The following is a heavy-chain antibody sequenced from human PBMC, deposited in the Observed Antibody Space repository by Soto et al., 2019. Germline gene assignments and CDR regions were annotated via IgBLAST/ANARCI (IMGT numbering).Heavy chain of an antibody. J-gene: IGHJ4*02. Sequence: QVQLVQSGAEVKKPGASVKVSCKASGYTFTTYYMHWVRQAPGQGLEWMGVINPSGGSTSYAQKFQGSVTVPRDTSTSTLYMELSSLRSEDTAVYYCAREGDGYNLGPSVDFDYWGQGTLVTVSS. CDR1: GYTFTTYY. D-gene: IGHD5-12*01. CDR3: AREGDGYNLGPSVDFDY. V-gene: IGHV1-46*01. CDR2: INPSGGST.